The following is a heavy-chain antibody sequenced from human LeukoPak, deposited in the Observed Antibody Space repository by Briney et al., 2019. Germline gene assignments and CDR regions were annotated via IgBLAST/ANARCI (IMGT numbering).Heavy chain of an antibody. D-gene: IGHD3-10*01. CDR1: GYTFTGYY. CDR3: AREVTMVRGVIKTPGY. CDR2: INPNSGGT. V-gene: IGHV1-2*02. Sequence: ASVKVSCKASGYTFTGYYIHWVRQAPGQGLEWMGWINPNSGGTNYAQKFQGRVTMTRDTSISTAYMELSRLRSDDTAVYYCAREVTMVRGVIKTPGYWGQGTLVTVSS. J-gene: IGHJ4*02.